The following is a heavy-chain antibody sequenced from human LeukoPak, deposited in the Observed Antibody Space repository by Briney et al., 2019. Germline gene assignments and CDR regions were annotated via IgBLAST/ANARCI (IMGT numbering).Heavy chain of an antibody. CDR3: ARGSSISCYSRGDY. D-gene: IGHD2-2*01. CDR1: GFTFSSYG. V-gene: IGHV3-30*19. Sequence: GGSLRLSCAASGFTFSSYGMHWVRQAPGKGLEWVAVISYDGSQTYYANSVKGRFTISRDGSKNTVYLQMNSLKPEDTAVYYCARGSSISCYSRGDYWGQGTLVTVSS. J-gene: IGHJ4*02. CDR2: ISYDGSQT.